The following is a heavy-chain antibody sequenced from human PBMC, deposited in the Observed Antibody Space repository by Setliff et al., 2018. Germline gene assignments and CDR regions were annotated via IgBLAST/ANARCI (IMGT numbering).Heavy chain of an antibody. D-gene: IGHD1-26*01. V-gene: IGHV4-30-4*08. J-gene: IGHJ3*01. Sequence: SETLSLTCTVSGDSISSGDYFWSWIRQPPGKGLEWIAYIYHSGSAYYNPSLKSRVTMSVNTSKNQFSLHLTSVTAADTAVYYCAREVGTSTSSDAFDVWGQGMMVTVSS. CDR1: GDSISSGDYF. CDR2: IYHSGSA. CDR3: AREVGTSTSSDAFDV.